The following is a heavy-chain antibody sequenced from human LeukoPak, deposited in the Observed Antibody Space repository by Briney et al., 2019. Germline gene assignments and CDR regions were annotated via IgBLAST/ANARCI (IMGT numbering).Heavy chain of an antibody. D-gene: IGHD1-26*01. V-gene: IGHV3-23*01. CDR2: ISGSGGST. Sequence: GGSLRLSCAASGFTLSSYAMSWVRQAPGKGLEWVSAISGSGGSTYYADSVKGRFTISRDNSKNTLYLQMNSLRAEDTAVYYCVTTTSVGYSRSSLPFDYWGQGTLVTVSS. J-gene: IGHJ4*02. CDR3: VTTTSVGYSRSSLPFDY. CDR1: GFTLSSYA.